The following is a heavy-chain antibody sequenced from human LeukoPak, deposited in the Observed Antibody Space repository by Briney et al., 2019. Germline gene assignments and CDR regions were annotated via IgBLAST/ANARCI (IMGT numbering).Heavy chain of an antibody. Sequence: ASVKVSCKASGYTFTSYGISWVRQAPGQGLERMGWINPNINGTNYAQKFQGRVTMTGDRSISTAYMELSSLRSEDTAVYYCARGLYTMIRGVIIYWGQGTLVTVSS. CDR3: ARGLYTMIRGVIIY. D-gene: IGHD3-10*01. CDR2: INPNINGT. J-gene: IGHJ4*02. CDR1: GYTFTSYG. V-gene: IGHV1-2*02.